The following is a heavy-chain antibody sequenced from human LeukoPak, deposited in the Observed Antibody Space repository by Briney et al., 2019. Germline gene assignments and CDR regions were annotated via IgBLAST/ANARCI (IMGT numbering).Heavy chain of an antibody. J-gene: IGHJ5*02. Sequence: PGGSLRLSCAASGFTVSSNYMSWVRQAPGKGLEWVSVIYSGGSTYYADSVKGRFTISRDNSKNTLYLQMNSLRAEDTAVYYCASSGSYSYVGWFDPWGQGTLVTVSS. V-gene: IGHV3-66*01. CDR3: ASSGSYSYVGWFDP. CDR1: GFTVSSNY. D-gene: IGHD3-10*01. CDR2: IYSGGST.